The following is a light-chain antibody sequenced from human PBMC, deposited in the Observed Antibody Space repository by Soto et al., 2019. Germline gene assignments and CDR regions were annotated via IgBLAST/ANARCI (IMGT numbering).Light chain of an antibody. CDR2: GAS. CDR1: QSVSSSY. Sequence: DIVLTHAPGTLSLSPGERGTLSCRASQSVSSSYLAWYQQKPGQAPRLLIYGASSRATGIPDRFSGSGSGTDFTLTISRLEPEDFAVYYCQQYGSSPPITFGQGTRLEIK. J-gene: IGKJ5*01. V-gene: IGKV3-20*01. CDR3: QQYGSSPPIT.